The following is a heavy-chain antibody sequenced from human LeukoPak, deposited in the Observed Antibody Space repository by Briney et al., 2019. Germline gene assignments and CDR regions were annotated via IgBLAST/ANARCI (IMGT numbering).Heavy chain of an antibody. CDR1: GGSISSSNW. J-gene: IGHJ4*02. D-gene: IGHD6-19*01. CDR3: ASQWLAYFDY. Sequence: SGTLSLTCVVSGGSISSSNWWSWVRQPPGKGLEWIGSIYYSGSTYYNPSLKSRVTISVDTSKNQFSLKLSSVTAADTAVYYCASQWLAYFDYWGQGTLVTVSS. CDR2: IYYSGST. V-gene: IGHV4-4*02.